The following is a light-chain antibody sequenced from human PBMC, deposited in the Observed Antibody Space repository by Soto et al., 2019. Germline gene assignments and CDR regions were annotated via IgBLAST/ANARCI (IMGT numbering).Light chain of an antibody. CDR2: QTS. Sequence: EIVMTQSPVSLPVTPGEPASISCRSIQSLLHSNGYRYSDWYVQKTGQSPQLLIYQTSNRASGVPDRFSGSGSGTDFTLKITRVEAEDVGVYSCMQSRDAVSFGGGTKVEIK. CDR3: MQSRDAVS. CDR1: QSLLHSNGYRY. J-gene: IGKJ4*01. V-gene: IGKV2-28*01.